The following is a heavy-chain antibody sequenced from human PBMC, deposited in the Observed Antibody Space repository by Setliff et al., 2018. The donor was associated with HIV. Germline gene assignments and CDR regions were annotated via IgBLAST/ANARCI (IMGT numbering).Heavy chain of an antibody. CDR2: IGAYSGNT. CDR1: GYTFTSYA. D-gene: IGHD4-17*01. J-gene: IGHJ4*02. V-gene: IGHV1-18*03. Sequence: ASVKVSCKASGYTFTSYAISWVRQAPGQGLEWMGWIGAYSGNTHYAQRLQDRVTMTTDTSTSTAYMDLGSLRSDDMAVYYCARHPSGWYGDYFFDYWGQGTLVTVSS. CDR3: ARHPSGWYGDYFFDY.